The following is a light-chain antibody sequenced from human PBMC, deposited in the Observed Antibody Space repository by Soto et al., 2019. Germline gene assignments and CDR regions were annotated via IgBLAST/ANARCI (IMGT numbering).Light chain of an antibody. CDR1: QSVSSN. Sequence: EIVMTQSPATLSVSPGERATLSCRASQSVSSNLAWYQQKPGQAPRLLIYAASTRATGIPARFSGSGSGTEFTLTIGSLQSEDFAVYYCQQYNNWPLMYTFGQGTKLEIE. CDR3: QQYNNWPLMYT. CDR2: AAS. V-gene: IGKV3-15*01. J-gene: IGKJ2*01.